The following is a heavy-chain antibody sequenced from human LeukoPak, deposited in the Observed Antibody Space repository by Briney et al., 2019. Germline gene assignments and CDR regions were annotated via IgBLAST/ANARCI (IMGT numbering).Heavy chain of an antibody. Sequence: GGSLRLSCAASGFTFTTYWMSWVRQAPGKGLEWVANIKQDGSEAYYVDSVKGRFSISRDNAKNSLFLQMNSLRVEDTAVYFCARDKRVGATLLDYWGQGTLVTVSS. J-gene: IGHJ4*02. CDR3: ARDKRVGATLLDY. V-gene: IGHV3-7*01. CDR2: IKQDGSEA. CDR1: GFTFTTYW. D-gene: IGHD1-26*01.